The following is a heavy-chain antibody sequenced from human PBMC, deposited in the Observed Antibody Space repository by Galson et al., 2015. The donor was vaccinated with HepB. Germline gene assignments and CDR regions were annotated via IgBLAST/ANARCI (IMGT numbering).Heavy chain of an antibody. CDR2: ISYDGSNK. CDR3: ARERAVADRSLWYFDY. CDR1: GFTFSSYA. Sequence: SLRLSCAASGFTFSSYAMHWVRQAPGKGLEWVAVISYDGSNKYYADSVKGRSTISRDNSKNTLYLQMNSLRAEDTAVYYCARERAVADRSLWYFDYWGQGTLVTVSS. J-gene: IGHJ4*02. D-gene: IGHD6-19*01. V-gene: IGHV3-30*04.